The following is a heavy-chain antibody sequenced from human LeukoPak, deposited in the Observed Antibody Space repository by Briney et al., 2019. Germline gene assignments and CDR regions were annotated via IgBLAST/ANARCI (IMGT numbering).Heavy chain of an antibody. CDR1: GFTFTTYA. D-gene: IGHD2-15*01. CDR2: ISSSGGST. J-gene: IGHJ4*02. V-gene: IGHV3-23*01. Sequence: GGSLRLSCAASGFTFTTYAMSWVRQAPGRGLEWVSAISSSGGSTYYADSVKGRFTISRDNSNNTLYLQMNSLRAEDTAIYYCAIDPLRVAATNWGQGTLVTVSS. CDR3: AIDPLRVAATN.